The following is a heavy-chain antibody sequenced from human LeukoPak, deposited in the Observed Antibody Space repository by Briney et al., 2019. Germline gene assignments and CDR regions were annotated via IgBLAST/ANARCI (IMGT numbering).Heavy chain of an antibody. Sequence: PGGSLRLSCAASGFTFSSYWMSWVRQAPGKGLEWVANIKQDGSEKYYVDSVKGRFTISRDNAKNSLYLQMNSLRAEDTAVYYCARLGGGHSSSWYDAFDIWGQGQWSPSLQ. CDR2: IKQDGSEK. CDR1: GFTFSSYW. D-gene: IGHD6-13*01. J-gene: IGHJ3*02. CDR3: ARLGGGHSSSWYDAFDI. V-gene: IGHV3-7*01.